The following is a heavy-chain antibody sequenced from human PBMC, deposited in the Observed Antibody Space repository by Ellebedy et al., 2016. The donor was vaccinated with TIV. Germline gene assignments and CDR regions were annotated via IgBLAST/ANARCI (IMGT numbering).Heavy chain of an antibody. D-gene: IGHD3-10*01. CDR1: GYTFTGYY. V-gene: IGHV1-2*02. CDR3: ARDGGVGEDWFDP. Sequence: ASVKVSCKASGYTFTGYYMHWARQAPGQGPEWMGWINVNSGGTNYAQRFQGRVAMTRDTSINTAYMELSRLRSDDTAVYYCARDGGVGEDWFDPWGQGTQVTVSS. J-gene: IGHJ5*02. CDR2: INVNSGGT.